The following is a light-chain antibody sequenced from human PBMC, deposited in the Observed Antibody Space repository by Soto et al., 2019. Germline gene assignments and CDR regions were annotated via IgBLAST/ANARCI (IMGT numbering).Light chain of an antibody. CDR3: QQYDDWPET. CDR1: ESVSNK. Sequence: EIVMTQSPATLYVSPGERATLSCRASESVSNKLAWYQQRPGQAPRLLIYGASTRATAIPARFSGSGSGTEFTLTISSLQSEDFAVYYCQQYDDWPETFGQGTKVDIK. J-gene: IGKJ1*01. CDR2: GAS. V-gene: IGKV3-15*01.